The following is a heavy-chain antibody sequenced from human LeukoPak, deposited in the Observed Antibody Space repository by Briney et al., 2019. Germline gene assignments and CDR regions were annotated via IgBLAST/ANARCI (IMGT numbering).Heavy chain of an antibody. CDR3: ARGPSGYPDYYYMDV. CDR1: GFTFSSYS. Sequence: GGCRRLSCAASGFTFSSYSMKWVRQAQGKGREGVSYLSSSSSTIYSAHSVTGPFTISRDHAQNSLYLQVNSLRAEDTAVYYCARGPSGYPDYYYMDVWGKGTTVTVSS. CDR2: LSSSSSTI. V-gene: IGHV3-48*01. J-gene: IGHJ6*03. D-gene: IGHD5-12*01.